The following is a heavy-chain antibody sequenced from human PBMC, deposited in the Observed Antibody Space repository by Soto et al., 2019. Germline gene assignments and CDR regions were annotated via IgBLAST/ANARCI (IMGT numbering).Heavy chain of an antibody. Sequence: PGGSLRLSCAASGFTFSSYWMSWVRQAPGKGREWVANIKQDGSEKYYVDSVKGRFTISRDNAKNSLYLQMNSLRAEDTAVYYCARGCHDDFWSGYLSNYYYYGMDVWGQGTTVTVSS. CDR3: ARGCHDDFWSGYLSNYYYYGMDV. J-gene: IGHJ6*02. CDR1: GFTFSSYW. V-gene: IGHV3-7*05. CDR2: IKQDGSEK. D-gene: IGHD3-3*01.